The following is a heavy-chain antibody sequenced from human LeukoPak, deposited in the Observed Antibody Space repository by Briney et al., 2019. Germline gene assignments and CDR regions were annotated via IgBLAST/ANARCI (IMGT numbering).Heavy chain of an antibody. CDR2: ISAYNGNT. V-gene: IGHV1-18*01. Sequence: GASVTVSCKASGYTFTSYGIGWGRQGPGQGHECMGWISAYNGNTNYAKNPQGRVTMTTDTSTSTAYMELRSLRSDDPAVYYCARETDSSGYSLFDYWGQGTLVTVSS. CDR1: GYTFTSYG. D-gene: IGHD3-22*01. CDR3: ARETDSSGYSLFDY. J-gene: IGHJ4*02.